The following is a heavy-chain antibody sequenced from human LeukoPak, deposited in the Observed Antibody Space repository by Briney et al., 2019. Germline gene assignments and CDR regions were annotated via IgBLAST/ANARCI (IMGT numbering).Heavy chain of an antibody. J-gene: IGHJ4*02. D-gene: IGHD3-9*01. V-gene: IGHV1-69*04. Sequence: GASVKVSCKASGGTFSSYAISWVRQAPGQGLEWMGRIITILGIANYAQKFQGRVTITADKSTSTAYMELSSPRSEDTAVYYCAKDNYDILTGHDYWGQGTLVTVSS. CDR2: IITILGIA. CDR1: GGTFSSYA. CDR3: AKDNYDILTGHDY.